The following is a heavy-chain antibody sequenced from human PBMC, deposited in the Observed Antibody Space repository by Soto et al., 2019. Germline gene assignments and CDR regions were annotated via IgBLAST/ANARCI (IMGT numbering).Heavy chain of an antibody. CDR2: ISSSGSTI. D-gene: IGHD3-3*01. Sequence: PGGSLRLSCAASGFTFSDYYMSWIRQAPGKGLEWVSYISSSGSTIYYADSVKGRFTISRDNAKNSLYLQMNSLRAEDTAVYYCAKTSPPYYDFWSGYFPYYYGMDVWGQGTTVTVSS. V-gene: IGHV3-11*01. J-gene: IGHJ6*02. CDR3: AKTSPPYYDFWSGYFPYYYGMDV. CDR1: GFTFSDYY.